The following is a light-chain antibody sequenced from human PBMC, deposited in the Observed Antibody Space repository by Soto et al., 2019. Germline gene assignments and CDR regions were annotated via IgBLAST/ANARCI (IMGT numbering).Light chain of an antibody. CDR1: QSVSSN. CDR2: GAS. CDR3: QQYNNWPPWT. Sequence: EIVMTQSPATLSASPGERATLSCRARQSVSSNLAWYQQKPGQAPRLLIYGASTRATGIPARFSGSGSGTEFTLTISSLQSEDFAVYYCQQYNNWPPWTFGQGTKVEIK. J-gene: IGKJ1*01. V-gene: IGKV3-15*01.